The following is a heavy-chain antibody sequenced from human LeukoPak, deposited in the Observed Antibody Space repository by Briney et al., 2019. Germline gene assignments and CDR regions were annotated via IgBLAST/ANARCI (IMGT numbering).Heavy chain of an antibody. D-gene: IGHD3-9*01. Sequence: GASVKVSCKASGYTFTGYYMHRVRQAPGQGLEWMGWINPNSGGTDYAQKFQGRVTMTRDTSISTAYMELSRLRSDDTAVYYCARVELRYFDWLLSPGNYYYYGMDVWGQGTTVTVSS. CDR1: GYTFTGYY. J-gene: IGHJ6*02. CDR3: ARVELRYFDWLLSPGNYYYYGMDV. V-gene: IGHV1-2*02. CDR2: INPNSGGT.